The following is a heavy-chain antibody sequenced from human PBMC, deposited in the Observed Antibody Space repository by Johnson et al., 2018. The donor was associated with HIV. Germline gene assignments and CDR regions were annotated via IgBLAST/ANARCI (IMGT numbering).Heavy chain of an antibody. CDR3: ARVSYGSGTQGAFDI. V-gene: IGHV3-53*01. CDR1: GFTVSSNY. CDR2: IYSGGGT. D-gene: IGHD3-10*01. J-gene: IGHJ3*02. Sequence: VQLVESGGGLIQPGGSLRLSCAASGFTVSSNYMSWVRQAPGKGLEWVSVIYSGGGTNYADSVTGRFTISRDNSKNTLYLQMNSLRAEDTAVYYCARVSYGSGTQGAFDIWGQGTMVTVSS.